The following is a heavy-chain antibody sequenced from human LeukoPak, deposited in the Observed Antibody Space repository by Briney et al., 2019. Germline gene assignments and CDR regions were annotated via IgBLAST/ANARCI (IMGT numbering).Heavy chain of an antibody. CDR2: ISFDGSNK. V-gene: IGHV3-30*04. CDR1: GFHFHYYS. J-gene: IGHJ4*02. Sequence: GALRLLFAASGFHFHYYSIHWVRQGPGKGAEWGAVISFDGSNKDYTDSVKGRFTISRDNSKSTLYLHMNSLRAEDTAVYYCARGPDSITIFGVVNTPFDYWGQGTLVTVSS. D-gene: IGHD3-3*01. CDR3: ARGPDSITIFGVVNTPFDY.